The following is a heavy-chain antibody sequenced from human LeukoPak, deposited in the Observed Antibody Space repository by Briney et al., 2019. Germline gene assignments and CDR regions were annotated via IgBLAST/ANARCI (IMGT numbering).Heavy chain of an antibody. V-gene: IGHV3-23*01. CDR2: ISGSGGST. Sequence: GGSLRLSCAASGFTFSSYAMSWVRQAPGKGLEWVSAISGSGGSTYYADSVKGRFTISRDNSKNTLYLQMNSLRAEDTAVYYCAKVIGNYYYYGMDVWGQGTTVTVSS. J-gene: IGHJ6*02. CDR3: AKVIGNYYYYGMDV. CDR1: GFTFSSYA.